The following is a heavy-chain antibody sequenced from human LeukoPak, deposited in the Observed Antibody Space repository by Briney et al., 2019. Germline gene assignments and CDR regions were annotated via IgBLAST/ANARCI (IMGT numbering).Heavy chain of an antibody. J-gene: IGHJ4*02. D-gene: IGHD3-22*01. CDR3: ARVGYYDSSGSPPFDY. V-gene: IGHV1-46*01. Sequence: APVQVSCKASGYTFTSYYMHWVRQAPGQGLEWMGIINPSGGSTSYAQKFQGRVTMTRDTSTSTVYMELSSLRSEDTAVYYCARVGYYDSSGSPPFDYWGQGTLVTVSS. CDR2: INPSGGST. CDR1: GYTFTSYY.